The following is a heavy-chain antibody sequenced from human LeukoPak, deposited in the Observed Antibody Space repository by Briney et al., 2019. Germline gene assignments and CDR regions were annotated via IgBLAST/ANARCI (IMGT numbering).Heavy chain of an antibody. CDR2: ISYDGSNK. Sequence: GGSLRLSCAASGFTFSSYGMHWVRQAPGKGLEWVAVISYDGSNKYYADSVKGRFTISRDNSKNTLYLQMNSLRAEDTAVYYCARGPPKERWELPHDAFDIWGQGTMVTVSS. CDR3: ARGPPKERWELPHDAFDI. V-gene: IGHV3-30*19. J-gene: IGHJ3*02. CDR1: GFTFSSYG. D-gene: IGHD1-26*01.